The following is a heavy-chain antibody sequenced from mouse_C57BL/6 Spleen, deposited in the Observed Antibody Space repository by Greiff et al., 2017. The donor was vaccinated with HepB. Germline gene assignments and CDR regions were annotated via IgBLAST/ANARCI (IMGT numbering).Heavy chain of an antibody. Sequence: QVQLKQSGAELVRPGASVKLSCKASGYTFTDYYINWVKQRPGQGLEWIARIYPGSGNTYYNEKFKGKATLTAEKSSSTAYMQLSSLTSEDSAVYFCARGDYGNSYFDYWGQGTTLTVSS. D-gene: IGHD2-1*01. CDR3: ARGDYGNSYFDY. CDR2: IYPGSGNT. J-gene: IGHJ2*01. V-gene: IGHV1-76*01. CDR1: GYTFTDYY.